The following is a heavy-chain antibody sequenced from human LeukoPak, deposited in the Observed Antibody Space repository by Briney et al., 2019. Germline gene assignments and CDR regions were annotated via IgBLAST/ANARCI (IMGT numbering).Heavy chain of an antibody. V-gene: IGHV3-21*01. J-gene: IGHJ3*02. CDR1: GFTFSSYS. CDR2: ISSSSSYI. D-gene: IGHD5-24*01. CDR3: ARPGRWLRDAFDI. Sequence: GGSLRLSCAASGFTFSSYSMNWVRQAPGKGLEWVSSISSSSSYIYYADSVKGRFTISRDNAKNSLYLQMNSLRAEDTAVYYCARPGRWLRDAFDIWGQGTMVTVSS.